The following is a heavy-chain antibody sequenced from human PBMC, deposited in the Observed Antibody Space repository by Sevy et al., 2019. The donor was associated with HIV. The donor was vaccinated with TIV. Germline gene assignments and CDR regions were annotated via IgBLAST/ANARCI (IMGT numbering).Heavy chain of an antibody. V-gene: IGHV4-39*01. Sequence: SETLSLTCTVSGGSISSSSYYWGWIRQPPGKGLEWIGSIYYSGSTYYNPSLKSRVTISVDTSKNQFSLKLSSVTAADTAVYYCARHAGYSSGWLYYFDYWGQGTPVTVSS. CDR1: GGSISSSSYY. D-gene: IGHD6-19*01. J-gene: IGHJ4*02. CDR3: ARHAGYSSGWLYYFDY. CDR2: IYYSGST.